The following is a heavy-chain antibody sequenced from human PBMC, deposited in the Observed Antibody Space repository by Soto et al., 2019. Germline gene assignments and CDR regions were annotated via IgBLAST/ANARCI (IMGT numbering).Heavy chain of an antibody. J-gene: IGHJ6*02. CDR1: GYTFSSYA. D-gene: IGHD3-3*01. V-gene: IGHV1-69*13. Sequence: QVQLVQSGAEVKKPGASVKVSCKASGYTFSSYAISWVRQAPGQGLEWMGGIIPIFGTANYAQKFQGRVTITADESTSTAYMELSSLRSEDTAVYYCARAELEGSAGINYYYYGMDVWGQGTTVTVSS. CDR2: IIPIFGTA. CDR3: ARAELEGSAGINYYYYGMDV.